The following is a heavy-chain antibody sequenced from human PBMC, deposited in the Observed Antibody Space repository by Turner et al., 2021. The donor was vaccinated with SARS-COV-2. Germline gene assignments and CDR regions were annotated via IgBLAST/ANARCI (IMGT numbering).Heavy chain of an antibody. D-gene: IGHD3-22*01. Sequence: QLQLQEAGPGLVKPSETLSLTCTVSGGSSSSSSYYWGGTRQPPGKGLEWIGNIYYSGSTYYNPSLKSRVTISVDTSKNQFSLKLSSVTATDTAVYYCARRLVVQGTDDYSYYYGMDVWGQGTTVTVSS. CDR2: IYYSGST. CDR1: GGSSSSSSYY. J-gene: IGHJ6*02. V-gene: IGHV4-39*01. CDR3: ARRLVVQGTDDYSYYYGMDV.